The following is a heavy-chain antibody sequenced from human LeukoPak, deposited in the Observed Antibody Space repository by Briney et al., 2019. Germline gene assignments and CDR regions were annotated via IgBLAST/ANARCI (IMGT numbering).Heavy chain of an antibody. CDR1: GSTFSSYG. V-gene: IGHV3-30*18. CDR2: ISYDGSNK. Sequence: GGSLRLSCAASGSTFSSYGMHWVRQAPGKGLEWVAVISYDGSNKYYADSVKGRFTISRDNSKNTLYLQMNSLRAEDTAVYYCAKDIIAAAGNESHWGQGTLVTVSS. D-gene: IGHD6-13*01. CDR3: AKDIIAAAGNESH. J-gene: IGHJ4*02.